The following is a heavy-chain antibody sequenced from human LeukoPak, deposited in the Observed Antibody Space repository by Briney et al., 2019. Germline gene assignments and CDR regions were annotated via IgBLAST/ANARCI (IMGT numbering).Heavy chain of an antibody. CDR2: IRHDGSYQ. CDR3: AKDRDSSDYPRDFDF. D-gene: IGHD3-22*01. J-gene: IGHJ4*02. Sequence: GGSLRLSCAAFGFTFSSYGMHWVRQTPGKGLEWVAFIRHDGSYQQYADSVKGRFTVSRDNSKDMVYLQMNSLRTEDTAVYYCAKDRDSSDYPRDFDFWGQGTLVTVSS. CDR1: GFTFSSYG. V-gene: IGHV3-30*02.